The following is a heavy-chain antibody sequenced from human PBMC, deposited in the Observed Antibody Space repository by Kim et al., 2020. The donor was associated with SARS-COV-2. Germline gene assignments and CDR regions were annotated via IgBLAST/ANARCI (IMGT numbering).Heavy chain of an antibody. CDR1: GFTFSSYA. Sequence: GGSLRLSCAASGFTFSSYAIHWVRQAPGKGLEWVAVISYDGSNKYYADSVKGRFTISRDNSKNTLYLQMNSLRAEDTAVYYCARAASAPQLDDCWSGYWGNYYYYGMDVWGQGTTVTVSS. CDR2: ISYDGSNK. D-gene: IGHD3-3*01. V-gene: IGHV3-30-3*01. J-gene: IGHJ6*02. CDR3: ARAASAPQLDDCWSGYWGNYYYYGMDV.